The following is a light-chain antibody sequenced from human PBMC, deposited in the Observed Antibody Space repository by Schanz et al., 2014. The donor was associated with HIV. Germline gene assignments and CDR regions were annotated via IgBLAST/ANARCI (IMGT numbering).Light chain of an antibody. J-gene: IGKJ1*01. CDR1: QGISSY. CDR2: AAS. CDR3: LQDYTYWWT. Sequence: AIRMTQSPSSFSASTGDRVTITCRASQGISSYLAWYQQKPGKAPKLLIYAASNLQSGVPSRFSGSGSGTHFTLTISSLQPEDFATYYCLQDYTYWWTFGQGTKVEI. V-gene: IGKV1-8*01.